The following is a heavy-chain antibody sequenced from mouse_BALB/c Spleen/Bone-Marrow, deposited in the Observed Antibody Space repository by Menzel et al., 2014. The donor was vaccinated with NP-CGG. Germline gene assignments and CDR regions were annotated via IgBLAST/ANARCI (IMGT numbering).Heavy chain of an antibody. J-gene: IGHJ3*01. CDR1: GFDFSRYW. CDR3: ERLSYYGRFDY. CDR2: INPDSSTI. V-gene: IGHV4-1*02. Sequence: EVQRVEPGGGLVQPGGSLKLSCAASGFDFSRYWMSWVRQAPGKGLEWIGEINPDSSTINYTPSLKDKFIISRDNAKNTLYLQMSKVRSEDTALYYCERLSYYGRFDYWGQGTLVTVSA. D-gene: IGHD1-1*01.